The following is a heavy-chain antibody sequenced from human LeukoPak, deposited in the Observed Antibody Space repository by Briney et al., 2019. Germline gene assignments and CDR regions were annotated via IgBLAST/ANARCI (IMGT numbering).Heavy chain of an antibody. CDR2: IYYSGST. D-gene: IGHD2-2*01. CDR3: ARGCSSTSCYVGSNFDY. J-gene: IGHJ4*02. Sequence: SETLSLTCSVSGVSTSSNIYYWGWIRQPPGKGLEWIGYIYYSGSTNYNPSLKSRVTISVDTSKNQFSLKLSSVTAADTAVYYCARGCSSTSCYVGSNFDYWGQGTLVTVSS. V-gene: IGHV4-61*05. CDR1: GVSTSSNIYY.